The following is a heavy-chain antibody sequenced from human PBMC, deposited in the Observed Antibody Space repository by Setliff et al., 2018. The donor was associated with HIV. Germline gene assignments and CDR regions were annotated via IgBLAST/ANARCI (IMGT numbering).Heavy chain of an antibody. CDR2: FYTSGPT. CDR1: GGSLSSGSHY. CDR3: GRGDGYRANDAYYDTGMDV. V-gene: IGHV4-61*09. Sequence: PSETLSLTCSVSGGSLSSGSHYCTWLRQAAGKGLEWIGHFYTSGPTNYNPSLESRVTISVDTSKNQFSLKLSSVTAADAAVYYCGRGDGYRANDAYYDTGMDVWGQGSTVTVSS. J-gene: IGHJ6*02. D-gene: IGHD5-12*01.